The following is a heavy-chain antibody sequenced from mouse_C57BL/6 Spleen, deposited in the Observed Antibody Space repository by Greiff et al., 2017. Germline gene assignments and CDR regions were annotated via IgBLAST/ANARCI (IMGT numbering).Heavy chain of an antibody. V-gene: IGHV3-6*01. D-gene: IGHD2-2*01. CDR1: GYSITSGYY. CDR3: ARERVTTGYFDY. CDR2: ISYDGSN. J-gene: IGHJ2*01. Sequence: EVKLQESGPGLVKPSQSLSLTCSVTGYSITSGYYWNWIRQFPGNKLEWMGYISYDGSNNYNPSLKNRISITRDTSKNQFFLKLNSVTTEDTATYYCARERVTTGYFDYWGQGTTLTVSS.